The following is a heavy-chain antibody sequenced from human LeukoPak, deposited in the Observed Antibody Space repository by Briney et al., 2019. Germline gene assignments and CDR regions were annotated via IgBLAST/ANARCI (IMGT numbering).Heavy chain of an antibody. V-gene: IGHV1-8*02. D-gene: IGHD3-22*01. Sequence: GASVKVSCKASGYTFTSYDITWVRQVSGQGLEWMGWMNPNSGNTDYAQKSRGRVTMTRDTSISTAYMELSRLRSDDTAVYYCARSYDSSGYYLIDYWGQGTLVTVSS. CDR1: GYTFTSYD. CDR2: MNPNSGNT. CDR3: ARSYDSSGYYLIDY. J-gene: IGHJ4*02.